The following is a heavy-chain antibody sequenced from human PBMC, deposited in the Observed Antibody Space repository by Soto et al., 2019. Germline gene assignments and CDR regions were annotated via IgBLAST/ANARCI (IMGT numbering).Heavy chain of an antibody. V-gene: IGHV3-15*01. J-gene: IGHJ6*02. D-gene: IGHD3-16*02. CDR2: IKSKTDGGTT. Sequence: EVQLVESGGGLVKPGGSLRLSCAASGFTFSNAWMSWVRQAPGKGLEWVGRIKSKTDGGTTDYAAPVKGRFTISRDDSKNTLYLQMNSLKTEDTAVYYCARGVKHGYGMDVWGQGTTVTVSS. CDR1: GFTFSNAW. CDR3: ARGVKHGYGMDV.